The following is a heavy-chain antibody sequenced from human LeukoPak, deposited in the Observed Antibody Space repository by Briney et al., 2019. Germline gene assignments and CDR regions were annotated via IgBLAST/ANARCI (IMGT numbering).Heavy chain of an antibody. CDR2: INHSGST. V-gene: IGHV4-34*01. J-gene: IGHJ4*02. CDR3: ARERVVPAPGLDY. CDR1: GGSFSGYY. Sequence: PSETLSLTCALYGGSFSGYYWSWIRQPPGKGLEWIGEINHSGSTNYNPSLKSRVTISVDTSKNQFSLKLSSVTAADTAVYYCARERVVPAPGLDYWGQGTLVTVSS. D-gene: IGHD2-2*01.